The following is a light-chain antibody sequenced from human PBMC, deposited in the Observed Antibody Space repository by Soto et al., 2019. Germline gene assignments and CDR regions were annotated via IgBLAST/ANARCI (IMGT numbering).Light chain of an antibody. CDR2: DVS. CDR3: SSYTTSSTYV. V-gene: IGLV2-14*03. Sequence: QSVLTKPASVSGSPGQSITISCTGTSSDVGGYNYVSWYQQHPGKAPNLMIYDVSNRPSGVSNRFSGSKSGNTASLTISGLQAEDEADYYCSSYTTSSTYVFGTGTKVTVL. J-gene: IGLJ1*01. CDR1: SSDVGGYNY.